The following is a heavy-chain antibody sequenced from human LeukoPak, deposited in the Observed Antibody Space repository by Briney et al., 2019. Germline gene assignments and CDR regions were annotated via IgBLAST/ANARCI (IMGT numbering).Heavy chain of an antibody. Sequence: ASVKVSCKASGGTFSSYAISWVRQAPGQGLEWMGGIIPIFGTANYAQKFQGRVTITADKSTSTAYMELSSLRSEDTAVCYCARGGPGYCSGGSCYYYWGQGALVTVSS. CDR3: ARGGPGYCSGGSCYYY. V-gene: IGHV1-69*06. J-gene: IGHJ4*02. CDR2: IIPIFGTA. D-gene: IGHD2-15*01. CDR1: GGTFSSYA.